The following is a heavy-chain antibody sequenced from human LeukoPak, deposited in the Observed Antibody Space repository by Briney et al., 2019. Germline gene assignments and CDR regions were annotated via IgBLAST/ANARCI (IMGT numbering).Heavy chain of an antibody. CDR2: ISAYNGNT. Sequence: ASVTVSCKASVYTFTSYGISWVRQAPGQGLEWMGWISAYNGNTNYAQKLQGRVTMTTDTSTSTAYMELRSLRSDDTAVYYCARDRYYYDSSGYYSDYWGQGTLVTVSS. J-gene: IGHJ4*02. D-gene: IGHD3-22*01. CDR1: VYTFTSYG. V-gene: IGHV1-18*01. CDR3: ARDRYYYDSSGYYSDY.